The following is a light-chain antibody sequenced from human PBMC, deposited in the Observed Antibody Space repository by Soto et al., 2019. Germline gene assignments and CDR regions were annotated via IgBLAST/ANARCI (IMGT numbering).Light chain of an antibody. Sequence: EIVMTQSPATLSVSPGERATLSCRASESVGSDLAWYQQKPGQTPRLLIYGASTRATGIPARFSGSGSGTDFTLTISSLEPEDFAVYYCQQRSNWPRGFGGGTKVDIK. CDR1: ESVGSD. V-gene: IGKV3-11*01. J-gene: IGKJ4*01. CDR2: GAS. CDR3: QQRSNWPRG.